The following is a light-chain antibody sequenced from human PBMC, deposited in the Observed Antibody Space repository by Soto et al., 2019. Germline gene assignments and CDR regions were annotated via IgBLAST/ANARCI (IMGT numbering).Light chain of an antibody. CDR1: KLGDKY. V-gene: IGLV3-1*01. CDR2: QNN. CDR3: QAWDSSTVV. Sequence: SYELTQPPSVSVSPGQTASITCSGDKLGDKYAFWYQQRPGQSPLLVIYQNNKRPSGIPERFSGSNSASTATLTISGTQAMDEADYYCQAWDSSTVVFGGGTKLTVL. J-gene: IGLJ2*01.